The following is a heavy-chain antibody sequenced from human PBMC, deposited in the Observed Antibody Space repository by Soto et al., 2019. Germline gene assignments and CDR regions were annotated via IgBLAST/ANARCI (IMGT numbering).Heavy chain of an antibody. CDR2: FYYSGSI. D-gene: IGHD6-19*01. CDR3: ARMYSSGSGWFHP. V-gene: IGHV4-31*03. Sequence: TLSLTCFVSGYSITAGGYYWSWICHHPGKGLEWIGSFYYSGSIIYNPSLRSRVSISGDTSSNQFSMSLTSVTAADTARYYCARMYSSGSGWFHPWGQGTLVTVSS. J-gene: IGHJ5*02. CDR1: GYSITAGGYY.